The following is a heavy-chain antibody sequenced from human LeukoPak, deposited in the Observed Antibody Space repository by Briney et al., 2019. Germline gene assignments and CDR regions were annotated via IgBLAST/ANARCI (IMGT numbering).Heavy chain of an antibody. V-gene: IGHV4-39*01. CDR1: GCSSSSSRYY. Sequence: SETLSLTCTVSGCSSSSSRYYWGWIRQPPGKGLEWIGSIYYSGSTYYNPSLKSRVTISVDTSKNQFPLKLSSVTAADTAVYYCARHPYQLLWLSWFDPWGQGTLVSVSS. D-gene: IGHD2-2*01. J-gene: IGHJ5*02. CDR3: ARHPYQLLWLSWFDP. CDR2: IYYSGST.